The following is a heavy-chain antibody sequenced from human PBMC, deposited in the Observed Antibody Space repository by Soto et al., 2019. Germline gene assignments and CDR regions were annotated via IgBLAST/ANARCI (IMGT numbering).Heavy chain of an antibody. CDR2: VSAYNGDT. CDR3: ARDRGYCANGVCFRYDY. J-gene: IGHJ4*02. Sequence: ASVKVSCKACGYTFTSYGISWVRQAPRQGFEWMGWVSAYNGDTNYAQNFQGRVTMTTDTSTSTAYMDLRSLRSDDTATYYCARDRGYCANGVCFRYDYWGQGTLVTVSS. CDR1: GYTFTSYG. D-gene: IGHD2-8*01. V-gene: IGHV1-18*01.